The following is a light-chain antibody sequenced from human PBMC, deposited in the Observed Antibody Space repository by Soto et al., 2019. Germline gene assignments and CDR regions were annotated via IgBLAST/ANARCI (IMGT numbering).Light chain of an antibody. J-gene: IGLJ2*01. CDR2: EVS. V-gene: IGLV2-8*01. CDR1: SSDVGGYNY. Sequence: QLVLTQPPSASGSPGQSVTISCTGTSSDVGGYNYVSCYQQHPGKAPKLMIYEVSKRPSGVPDRFSGSKSGNTASLTVSGLQAEDEADYYCSSYAGLPVFGGGTKLTVL. CDR3: SSYAGLPV.